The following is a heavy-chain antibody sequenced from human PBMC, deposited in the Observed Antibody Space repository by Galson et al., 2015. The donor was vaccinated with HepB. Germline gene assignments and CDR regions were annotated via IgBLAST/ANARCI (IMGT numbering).Heavy chain of an antibody. Sequence: SLRLSYAASGFTFSSYAMHWVRQAPGKGLEWVAVISYDGSNKYYADSVKGRFTISRDNSKNTLYLQMNSLRAEDTAVYYCARDRIVATIYYFDYWGQGTLVTVSS. CDR3: ARDRIVATIYYFDY. CDR1: GFTFSSYA. CDR2: ISYDGSNK. V-gene: IGHV3-30*04. J-gene: IGHJ4*02. D-gene: IGHD5-12*01.